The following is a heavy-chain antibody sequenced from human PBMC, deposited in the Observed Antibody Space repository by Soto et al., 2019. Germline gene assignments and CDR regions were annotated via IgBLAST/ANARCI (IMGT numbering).Heavy chain of an antibody. D-gene: IGHD1-26*01. V-gene: IGHV3-23*01. Sequence: EVQLLESGGGLVQPGGSLRLACTASGFSFSSYAMVWVRQAPGKGLEWVSVISARGGSLYFADSVKGRFTISRDNSKNVLSLEMNNLRAEFTATYFCAIGSIDYSASVDHWGQGTRVLVSS. J-gene: IGHJ4*02. CDR2: ISARGGSL. CDR1: GFSFSSYA. CDR3: AIGSIDYSASVDH.